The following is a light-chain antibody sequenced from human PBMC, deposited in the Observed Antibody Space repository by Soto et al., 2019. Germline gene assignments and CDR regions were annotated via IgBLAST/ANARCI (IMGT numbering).Light chain of an antibody. J-gene: IGLJ3*02. V-gene: IGLV1-51*02. CDR3: GTWDLSLDAVV. Sequence: QSVLTQPPSVSATPGQTVTISCSGSRSNIGSNYVSWYQQLPGTAPKLLLYENTQRPSGTPDRFSDSKSGTSATLAITGLQTGAEANYYCGTWDLSLDAVVFGGGTKVTVL. CDR2: ENT. CDR1: RSNIGSNY.